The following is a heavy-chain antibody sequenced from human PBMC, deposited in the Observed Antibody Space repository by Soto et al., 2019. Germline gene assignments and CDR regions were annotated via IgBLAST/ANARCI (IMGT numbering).Heavy chain of an antibody. CDR2: ISGSGGST. J-gene: IGHJ6*03. D-gene: IGHD3-9*01. CDR3: ASSLFDWTVYYSMDV. CDR1: GFTFSSYA. V-gene: IGHV3-23*01. Sequence: EVQLLESGGGLVQPGGSLRLSCAASGFTFSSYAMSWVRQAPGKGLEWVSAISGSGGSTYYADSVKGRFTISRDNSKNTLYLQMNSMSAEDTAVYYCASSLFDWTVYYSMDVWSKGTTVTVSS.